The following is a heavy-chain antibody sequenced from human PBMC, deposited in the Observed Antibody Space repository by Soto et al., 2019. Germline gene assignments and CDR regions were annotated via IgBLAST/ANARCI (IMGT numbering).Heavy chain of an antibody. D-gene: IGHD3-22*01. Sequence: QVTLKESGPVLVKPTETLTLTCTVSGFSLSNARMGVSWIRQPPGKALEWLAHIFSNDEKSYSTSLKSRLTTSKDTSKSQVVLTMTNMDPVDTAIYYCARIISPRAWLSAWFDPWGQGNLVTVSA. V-gene: IGHV2-26*01. J-gene: IGHJ5*02. CDR2: IFSNDEK. CDR3: ARIISPRAWLSAWFDP. CDR1: GFSLSNARMG.